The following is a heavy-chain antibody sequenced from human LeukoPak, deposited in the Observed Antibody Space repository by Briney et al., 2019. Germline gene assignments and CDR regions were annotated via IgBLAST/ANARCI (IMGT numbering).Heavy chain of an antibody. CDR1: GYTLTELS. CDR3: ATGLWELPSPLDY. CDR2: FDPEDGET. D-gene: IGHD1-26*01. J-gene: IGHJ4*02. V-gene: IGHV1-24*01. Sequence: ASVKVSCKVSGYTLTELSMHWVRQAPGKGLEWMGGFDPEDGETICAQKFQGRVTMTEDTSTDTAYMELSSLRSEDTAVYYCATGLWELPSPLDYWGQGTLVTVSS.